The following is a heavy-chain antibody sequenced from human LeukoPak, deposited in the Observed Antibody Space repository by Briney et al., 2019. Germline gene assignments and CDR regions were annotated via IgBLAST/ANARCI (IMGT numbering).Heavy chain of an antibody. CDR2: ISYDGSNK. CDR1: GFTFSSYA. CDR3: ARDHPYCTNGVCYTNGDYFDY. Sequence: GGSLRLSCAASGFTFSSYAMHWVRQAPGKGLEWVAVISYDGSNKYYADSVKGRFTISRDNSKNTLYLQMNSLRAEDTAVYYCARDHPYCTNGVCYTNGDYFDYWGQGTLVTVSS. D-gene: IGHD2-8*01. J-gene: IGHJ4*02. V-gene: IGHV3-30*04.